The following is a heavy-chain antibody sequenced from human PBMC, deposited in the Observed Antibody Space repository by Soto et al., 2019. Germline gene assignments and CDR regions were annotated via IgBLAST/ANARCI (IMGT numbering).Heavy chain of an antibody. J-gene: IGHJ5*02. Sequence: GGSLRLSCAASRFSVGTYSMNWVRQAPGKGFECVSYISGSSLTIYYADSVKGRFTISRDTAKNSVYLQMNSLRDEDTAIYYCARDPGVSGWYRWLDPWGQGTLVTVSS. CDR1: RFSVGTYS. D-gene: IGHD6-19*01. V-gene: IGHV3-48*02. CDR2: ISGSSLTI. CDR3: ARDPGVSGWYRWLDP.